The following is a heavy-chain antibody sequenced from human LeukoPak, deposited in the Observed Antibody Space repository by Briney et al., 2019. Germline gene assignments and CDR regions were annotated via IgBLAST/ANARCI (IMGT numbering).Heavy chain of an antibody. J-gene: IGHJ4*02. CDR1: GCTLSHSR. CDR3: ARDSGGQWLVLFDY. CDR2: INSDGSRT. Sequence: GGSLRLSCAASGCTLSHSRMHWVRHAPGRGVRWVSLINSDGSRTTYADSVKGRFTTSRDKAMNKGKLQMNSLRAEDTAVYYCARDSGGQWLVLFDYWGQGTLVTVSS. D-gene: IGHD6-19*01. V-gene: IGHV3-74*01.